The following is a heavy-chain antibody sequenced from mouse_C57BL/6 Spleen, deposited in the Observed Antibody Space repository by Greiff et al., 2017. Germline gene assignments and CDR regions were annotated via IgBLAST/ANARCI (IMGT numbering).Heavy chain of an antibody. CDR3: ERYDYGSSFDY. Sequence: VQLVESGAELARPGASVKLSCKASGYTFTSYGISWVKQRTGQGLEWIGEIYPRSGNTYYNEKFKGKATLTADKSSSTAYMELRSLTSEDSAVYFFERYDYGSSFDYWGQGTTLTVSS. V-gene: IGHV1-81*01. CDR2: IYPRSGNT. J-gene: IGHJ2*01. D-gene: IGHD1-1*01. CDR1: GYTFTSYG.